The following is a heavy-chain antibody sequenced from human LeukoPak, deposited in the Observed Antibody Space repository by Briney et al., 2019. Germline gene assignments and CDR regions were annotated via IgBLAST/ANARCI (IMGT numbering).Heavy chain of an antibody. Sequence: GGSLRLSCAASGFTFSTYSMHWGRHAPGKGLVWVSRITGDGSSTSYADSVKGRFTVSRDNAKNTVYLQMDSLRAEDTAVYYCATERSLGYWGQGTLVTVSS. J-gene: IGHJ4*02. CDR3: ATERSLGY. D-gene: IGHD6-13*01. CDR2: ITGDGSST. CDR1: GFTFSTYS. V-gene: IGHV3-74*01.